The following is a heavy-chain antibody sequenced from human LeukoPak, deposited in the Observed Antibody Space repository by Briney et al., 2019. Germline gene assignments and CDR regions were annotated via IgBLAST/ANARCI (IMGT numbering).Heavy chain of an antibody. D-gene: IGHD4-17*01. CDR3: AKLPYGDYNHH. J-gene: IGHJ4*02. CDR2: ISSDGGTT. CDR1: GFSFSTYH. Sequence: GGSLRLSRAASGFSFSTYHINWVRQAPGKGLEWVSCISSDGGTTSYADSVTGRFTISRDMAKNSLYLQMNSLRDEDTAVYYCAKLPYGDYNHHGGQGTLVTVSS. V-gene: IGHV3-48*02.